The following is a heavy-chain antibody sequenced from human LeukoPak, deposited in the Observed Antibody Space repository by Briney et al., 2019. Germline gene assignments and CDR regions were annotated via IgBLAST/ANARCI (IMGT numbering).Heavy chain of an antibody. Sequence: GGSLRLSCAASGFTFSSYAMSWVRQAPGKGLEWVSAISGSGGSTYYADSVKGRFTISRDNSKNTLYLQMNSLRAEDTAVYYYAKGDRRIAVAGTYDYWGQGTLVTVSS. D-gene: IGHD6-19*01. CDR2: ISGSGGST. CDR1: GFTFSSYA. V-gene: IGHV3-23*01. J-gene: IGHJ4*02. CDR3: AKGDRRIAVAGTYDY.